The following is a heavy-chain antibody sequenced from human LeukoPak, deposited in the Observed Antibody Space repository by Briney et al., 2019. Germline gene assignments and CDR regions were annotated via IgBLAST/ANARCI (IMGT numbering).Heavy chain of an antibody. J-gene: IGHJ4*02. CDR2: MWYDGSRE. D-gene: IGHD1-26*01. CDR3: ARDLSFGSLDF. V-gene: IGHV3-33*01. CDR1: GFILSTHG. Sequence: GGSLRLSCAASGFILSTHGMHWVRQAPGKGLEWVAGMWYDGSREDYEDSVKGRFTISRDMSQNTLNLQMNSLRVEDTAMFYCARDLSFGSLDFRGQGTLVTVSS.